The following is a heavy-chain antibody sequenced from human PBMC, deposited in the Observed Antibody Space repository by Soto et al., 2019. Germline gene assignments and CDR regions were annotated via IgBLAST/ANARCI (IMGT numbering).Heavy chain of an antibody. CDR2: IYPGYSDS. Sequence: PGESLKISCQASGYSFTTYWIGWVRQMPGKGLDWMGIIYPGYSDSIYNRSFQGHVTLSVDKSITTAYLQWSSLRASDSAIYYCARHASSRTSRYDYYAVDVWGPGTTVTV. J-gene: IGHJ6*02. CDR3: ARHASSRTSRYDYYAVDV. CDR1: GYSFTTYW. V-gene: IGHV5-51*01. D-gene: IGHD2-2*01.